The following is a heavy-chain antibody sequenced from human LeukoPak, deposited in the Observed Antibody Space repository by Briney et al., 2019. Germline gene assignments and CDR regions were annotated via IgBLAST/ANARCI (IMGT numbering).Heavy chain of an antibody. D-gene: IGHD2-2*01. V-gene: IGHV3-30*03. CDR2: ISYDGSNK. CDR1: GFSFGSFG. J-gene: IGHJ6*03. Sequence: QSGRSPRLSCAPSGFSFGSFGARSVRPARTDGMELVAVISYDGSNKYYTECVKGRFNFSRDSSTTPGYLQLNSLRAEDWFVYYCARDAEIVVVAPAMGDYYYYYYMDVWGKGTTVTVS. CDR3: ARDAEIVVVAPAMGDYYYYYYMDV.